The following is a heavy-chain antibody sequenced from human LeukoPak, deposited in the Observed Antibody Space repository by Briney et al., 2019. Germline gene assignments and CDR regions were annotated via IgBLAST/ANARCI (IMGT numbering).Heavy chain of an antibody. Sequence: SETLSLTCTVSGGSISSSGYYWGWIRQPPGKGLEWIGSIYYSGSTYYNPSLKSRVTISVDTSKNQFSLKLSSVTAADTAVFYCARLPFGSPGYFDSWGQGTLVTVSS. CDR2: IYYSGST. J-gene: IGHJ4*02. V-gene: IGHV4-39*01. CDR3: ARLPFGSPGYFDS. CDR1: GGSISSSGYY. D-gene: IGHD1-26*01.